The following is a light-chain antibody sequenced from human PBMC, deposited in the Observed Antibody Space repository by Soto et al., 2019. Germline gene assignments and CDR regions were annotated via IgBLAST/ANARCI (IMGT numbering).Light chain of an antibody. CDR3: QHYNNWLGT. CDR2: GAS. V-gene: IGKV3-15*01. J-gene: IGKJ4*01. Sequence: EIVVTQSPALLSVSPGERVTLSCRASQSVISSIAWYQQKLGQAPRLLIYGASTRATGIPARFSGSGSGTAFFLTISSLQSEDFAIYYCQHYNNWLGTFGGGTKVEIK. CDR1: QSVISS.